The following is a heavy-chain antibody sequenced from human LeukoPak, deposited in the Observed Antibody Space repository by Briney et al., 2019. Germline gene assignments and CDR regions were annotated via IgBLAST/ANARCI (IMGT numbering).Heavy chain of an antibody. CDR2: ISGSGGST. Sequence: PGGSLRLSCAASGFTFSSYAMSWVRQAPGKGLEWVSAISGSGGSTYYADSVKGQFTISRDNSKNTLYLQMNSLRAEDTAVYYCAKGYCSSTSCPLFDYWGQGTLVTVSS. J-gene: IGHJ4*02. V-gene: IGHV3-23*01. CDR1: GFTFSSYA. D-gene: IGHD2-2*01. CDR3: AKGYCSSTSCPLFDY.